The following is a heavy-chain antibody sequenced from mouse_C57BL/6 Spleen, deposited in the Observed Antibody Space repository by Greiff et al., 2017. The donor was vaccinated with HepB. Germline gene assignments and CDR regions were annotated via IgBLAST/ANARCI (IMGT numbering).Heavy chain of an antibody. J-gene: IGHJ2*01. CDR3: TSMTTRNYFDY. CDR1: GFTFSDAW. V-gene: IGHV6-6*01. CDR2: IRNKANNHAT. Sequence: EVQLVESGGGLVQPGGSMKLSCAASGFTFSDAWMDWVRQSPEKGLEWVAEIRNKANNHATYYAESVKGRFTISRDDSKSSVYLQMNSLRAEDTGIYYCTSMTTRNYFDYWGQGTTLTVSS. D-gene: IGHD1-2*01.